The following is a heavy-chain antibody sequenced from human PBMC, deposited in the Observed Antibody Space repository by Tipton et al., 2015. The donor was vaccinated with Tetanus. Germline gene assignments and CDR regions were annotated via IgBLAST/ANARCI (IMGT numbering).Heavy chain of an antibody. CDR2: VFHSGTT. Sequence: TLSLTCTVSGVSISSNSYYWGWIRQPPGKGLEWIGTVFHSGTTYYNPSLKSRVTISVDTSKNQFSLRLSSITAADTAIYYCARGGGDNWNFWPDWGQGTLVTVFS. D-gene: IGHD1-7*01. J-gene: IGHJ4*02. CDR1: GVSISSNSYY. CDR3: ARGGGDNWNFWPD. V-gene: IGHV4-39*07.